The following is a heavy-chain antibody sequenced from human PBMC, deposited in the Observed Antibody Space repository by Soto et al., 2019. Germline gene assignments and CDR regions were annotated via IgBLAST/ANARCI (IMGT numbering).Heavy chain of an antibody. V-gene: IGHV1-69*13. J-gene: IGHJ6*02. CDR3: AASITIFGVVIGGGMDV. Sequence: ASVKVSCKASGGTFSSYAISWVRQAPGQGLEWMGGIIPIFGTANYAQKFQGRVTITADESTSTAYMELSSLRSEDTAVYYCAASITIFGVVIGGGMDVWGQGTTVTVSS. CDR1: GGTFSSYA. CDR2: IIPIFGTA. D-gene: IGHD3-3*01.